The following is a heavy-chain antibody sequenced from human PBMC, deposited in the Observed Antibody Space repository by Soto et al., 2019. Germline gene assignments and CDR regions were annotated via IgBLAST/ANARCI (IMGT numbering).Heavy chain of an antibody. J-gene: IGHJ4*02. CDR3: AKDQGSSWYEIDY. CDR1: GLTFSNYA. CDR2: ISGSGGST. D-gene: IGHD6-13*01. V-gene: IGHV3-23*01. Sequence: GGSLRLSCAASGLTFSNYAVAWVRTAPGKGLEWVSTISGSGGSTYYADSVKGRFTISRDNSKNTLYLQMNSLRAEDTAVYYCAKDQGSSWYEIDYWGQGTLVTVSS.